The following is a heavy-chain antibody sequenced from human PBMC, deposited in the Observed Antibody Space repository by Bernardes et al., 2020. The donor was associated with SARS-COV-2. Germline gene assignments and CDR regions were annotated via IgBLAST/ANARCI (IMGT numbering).Heavy chain of an antibody. CDR1: GGSFSGYY. J-gene: IGHJ6*02. D-gene: IGHD6-6*01. CDR3: ARDSTSGYYGMDV. V-gene: IGHV4-34*01. Sequence: SETLSLTCAVYGGSFSGYYWSWIRQPPGKWLEWIGEINHSGSTNYNPSLKSRVTISVDTSKNQFSLKLSSVTAADTAVFYCARDSTSGYYGMDVWGQGTTVTVSS. CDR2: INHSGST.